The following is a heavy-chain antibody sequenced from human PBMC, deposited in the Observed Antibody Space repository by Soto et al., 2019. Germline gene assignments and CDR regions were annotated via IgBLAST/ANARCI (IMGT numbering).Heavy chain of an antibody. D-gene: IGHD1-26*01. CDR3: ARVKGGSYYHYYYGMDV. J-gene: IGHJ6*02. Sequence: QVQLQESGPGLVKPSETLSLTCTVSGGSISSYYWSWIWQPPGKGLEWIGYIYYSGSTNYNPSLKSRVTISVDTSMNQFSLKLSSVTAADTAVYYCARVKGGSYYHYYYGMDVWGQGTTVTVSS. V-gene: IGHV4-59*01. CDR1: GGSISSYY. CDR2: IYYSGST.